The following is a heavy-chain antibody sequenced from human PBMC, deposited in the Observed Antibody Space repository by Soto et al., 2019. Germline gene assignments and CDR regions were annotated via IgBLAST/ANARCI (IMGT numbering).Heavy chain of an antibody. J-gene: IGHJ6*02. CDR1: GYTFTGYY. CDR3: AREKIVAGFYYGLDV. D-gene: IGHD5-12*01. V-gene: IGHV1-2*02. CDR2: INANSGGA. Sequence: GASVKVSCKASGYTFTGYYIHWILQAPGQGLEWLALINANSGGASHAQKFQGRVTMTRDTSISTVYMELSRLTSDDTAVYYCAREKIVAGFYYGLDVWGQGTTVTVSS.